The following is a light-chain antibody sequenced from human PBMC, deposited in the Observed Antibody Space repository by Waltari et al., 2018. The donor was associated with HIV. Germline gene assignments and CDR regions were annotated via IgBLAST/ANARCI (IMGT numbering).Light chain of an antibody. CDR3: QQRSNWAPT. J-gene: IGKJ5*01. CDR2: DAS. V-gene: IGKV3-11*01. CDR1: QSVSSY. Sequence: EIVLTQFPATLSLSSGERATLSCRASQSVSSYLAWYQQKPGQAPRLLIYDASNRAAGIPARFSGSWSWTDFTLTISSLETEDFAVYYCQQRSNWAPTFGQGTRLDIK.